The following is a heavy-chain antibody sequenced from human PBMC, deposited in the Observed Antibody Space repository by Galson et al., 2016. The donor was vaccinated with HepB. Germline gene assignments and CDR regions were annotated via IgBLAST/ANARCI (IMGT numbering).Heavy chain of an antibody. CDR3: ASSGYTGHFRPY. Sequence: QSGAEVKKPGESLKISCKASGYNFTKQWIGWVRQMPGKGLEWMGIIYPGDSDTRYGPSFEGQVPVSADKSITTAFLPGNRLEASDTAMYYCASSGYTGHFRPYCGQGTLVTVSS. D-gene: IGHD3-16*02. V-gene: IGHV5-51*03. CDR2: IYPGDSDT. J-gene: IGHJ4*01. CDR1: GYNFTKQW.